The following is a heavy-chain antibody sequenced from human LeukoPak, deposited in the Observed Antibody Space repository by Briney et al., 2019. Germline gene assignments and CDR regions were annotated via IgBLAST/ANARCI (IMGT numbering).Heavy chain of an antibody. CDR1: GYTFTSYD. Sequence: GASVKVSCKASGYTFTSYDIDWVRQATGQGLEWMGWINPNSGNTGYAQKFQGRVTMTRNTSISTAYMELSSLRSEDTAVYYCGRGNPYSSGGYGYYYYGMDVWGQGTTVTVSS. J-gene: IGHJ6*02. CDR2: INPNSGNT. V-gene: IGHV1-8*01. D-gene: IGHD6-19*01. CDR3: GRGNPYSSGGYGYYYYGMDV.